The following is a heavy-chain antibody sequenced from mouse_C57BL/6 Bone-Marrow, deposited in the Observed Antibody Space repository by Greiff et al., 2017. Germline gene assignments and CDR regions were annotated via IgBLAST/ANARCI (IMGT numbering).Heavy chain of an antibody. D-gene: IGHD2-1*01. Sequence: EVQLVESGGGLVQPGGSLSLSCAASGFTFTDYYMSWVRQPPGKALEWLGFIRNKANGYTTEYSASVKGRFTISRDNSQSILYLQMNALGAEDSATYYCARYKGNSGFYSYYFDYWGQGTTLTVSS. CDR2: IRNKANGYTT. CDR1: GFTFTDYY. CDR3: ARYKGNSGFYSYYFDY. J-gene: IGHJ2*01. V-gene: IGHV7-3*01.